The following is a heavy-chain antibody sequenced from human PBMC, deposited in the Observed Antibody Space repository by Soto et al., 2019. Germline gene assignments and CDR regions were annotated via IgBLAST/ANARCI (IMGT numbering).Heavy chain of an antibody. V-gene: IGHV4-39*01. CDR2: IYYSGST. D-gene: IGHD3-22*01. Sequence: QLQLQESGPGLVKPSETLSLTCTVSGGSISSSSYYWGWIRQPPGKGLEWIGSIYYSGSTYYNPSLKSRVTISVDTSKNQFSLKLSSVTAADTAVYYCAGTYYYDYSPQYYFDYWGQGTLVTVSS. J-gene: IGHJ4*02. CDR1: GGSISSSSYY. CDR3: AGTYYYDYSPQYYFDY.